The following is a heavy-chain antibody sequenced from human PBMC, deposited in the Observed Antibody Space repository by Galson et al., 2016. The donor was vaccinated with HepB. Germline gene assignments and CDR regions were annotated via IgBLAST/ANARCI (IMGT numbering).Heavy chain of an antibody. D-gene: IGHD3-9*01. CDR3: LKSGYFGITDCFHAFDI. Sequence: SLRLSCAASGFTFSSYSMHWVRQAPGKGLESISTISNDGRSRYFVDSVWGRFTISRDNSKNTVYLQMSSLRPEDSATYYCLKSGYFGITDCFHAFDIWGQGTMVTVSS. CDR2: ISNDGRSR. CDR1: GFTFSSYS. V-gene: IGHV3-64D*08. J-gene: IGHJ3*02.